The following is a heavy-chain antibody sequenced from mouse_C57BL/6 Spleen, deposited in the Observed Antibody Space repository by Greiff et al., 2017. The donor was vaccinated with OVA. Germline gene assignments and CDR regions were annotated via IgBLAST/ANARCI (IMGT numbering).Heavy chain of an antibody. CDR1: GYTFTSYW. CDR2: IDPSDSYT. V-gene: IGHV1-59*01. Sequence: QVQLQQPGAELVRPGTSVKLSCKASGYTFTSYWMHWVKQRPGQGLEWIGVIDPSDSYTNYNQKFKGKATLTVDTSSSTAYMQLSSLTSEDSAVYYCAIEEGFITTVYYFDYWGQGTTLTVSS. J-gene: IGHJ2*01. D-gene: IGHD1-1*01. CDR3: AIEEGFITTVYYFDY.